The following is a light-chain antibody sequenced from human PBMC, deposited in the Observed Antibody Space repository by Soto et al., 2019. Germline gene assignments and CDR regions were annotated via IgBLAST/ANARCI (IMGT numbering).Light chain of an antibody. CDR2: WAS. CDR1: QSLLYSSSNKNY. J-gene: IGKJ4*01. Sequence: DIVMTQSPDSLAVSLGERATINCKSSQSLLYSSSNKNYLAWYQQKPGQSTKLLIYWASTRETGVPDRFSGSGSGTDFTLTISSLQAEDVAVYYCQQYYSAPLTFGGGTKVEIK. V-gene: IGKV4-1*01. CDR3: QQYYSAPLT.